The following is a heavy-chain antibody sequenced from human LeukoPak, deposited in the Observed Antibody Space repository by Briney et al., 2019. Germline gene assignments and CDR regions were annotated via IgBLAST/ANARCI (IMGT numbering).Heavy chain of an antibody. V-gene: IGHV3-30*03. CDR1: GFTFSSYG. D-gene: IGHD3-16*01. CDR2: ISYDGSNK. CDR3: ARGRYYLDY. J-gene: IGHJ4*02. Sequence: GGSLRLSCAASGFTFSSYGMHWVRQAPGKGLEWVAVISYDGSNKYYADSVKGRLTISRDNSKNTLYLHMDSLSVEDTAVYYCARGRYYLDYWGQGTLVSVSS.